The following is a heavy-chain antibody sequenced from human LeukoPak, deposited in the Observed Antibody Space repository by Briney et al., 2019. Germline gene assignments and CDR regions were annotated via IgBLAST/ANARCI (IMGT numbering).Heavy chain of an antibody. CDR1: GGSISSYY. Sequence: SETLSLTCTVSGGSISSYYWSWIRQPPGKGLEWIGYIYYSGSTNYNPSLKSRVTISVDTSKNQFSLKLSSVTAADTAVYYCARARPDLPILTGYYPMDVWGKGTTVTVSS. CDR3: ARARPDLPILTGYYPMDV. D-gene: IGHD3-9*01. CDR2: IYYSGST. J-gene: IGHJ6*03. V-gene: IGHV4-59*08.